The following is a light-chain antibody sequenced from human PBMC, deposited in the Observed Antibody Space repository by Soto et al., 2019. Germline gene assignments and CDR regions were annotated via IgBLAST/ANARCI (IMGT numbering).Light chain of an antibody. CDR3: QQSGSSPIT. CDR2: GAS. Sequence: EIVLTQSPGTLSLSPGERVTLSCRASQSVSNSFLAWYQQKPGQAPRLLIYGASSRATGIPDRFSGSGSGTDFTLTISRLEPEDFAVYYCQQSGSSPITFGQGTRLEIK. J-gene: IGKJ5*01. CDR1: QSVSNSF. V-gene: IGKV3-20*01.